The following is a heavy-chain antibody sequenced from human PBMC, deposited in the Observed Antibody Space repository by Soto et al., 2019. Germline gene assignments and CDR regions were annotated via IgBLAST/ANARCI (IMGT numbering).Heavy chain of an antibody. CDR1: GFTFSDYY. CDR3: ASPLEEGDYYYGMDV. J-gene: IGHJ6*02. V-gene: IGHV3-11*06. Sequence: QVQLVESGGGLVKPGGSLRLSCAASGFTFSDYYMSWIRQAPGKGLEWVSYISSSSSYTNYADSVKGRFTISRDNDKNSLYLQMNSLRAEDTAVYYCASPLEEGDYYYGMDVWGQGTTVTVSS. CDR2: ISSSSSYT.